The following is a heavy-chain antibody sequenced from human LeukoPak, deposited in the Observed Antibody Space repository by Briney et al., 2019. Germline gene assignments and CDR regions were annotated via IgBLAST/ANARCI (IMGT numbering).Heavy chain of an antibody. CDR3: ARENSHQLPYTLDY. D-gene: IGHD2-2*01. Sequence: PGGSLRLSCAGSGFTFSSYWMTWVRQAPGKGLEWVANIKQDGSEKYSVDSVKGRFTISGDNAKNSLYLQMNSLRPEDTAVYYCARENSHQLPYTLDYWGQGTLVTVSS. J-gene: IGHJ4*02. V-gene: IGHV3-7*01. CDR2: IKQDGSEK. CDR1: GFTFSSYW.